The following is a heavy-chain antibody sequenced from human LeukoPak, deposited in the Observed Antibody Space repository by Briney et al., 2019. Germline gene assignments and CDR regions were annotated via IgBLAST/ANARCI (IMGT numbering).Heavy chain of an antibody. D-gene: IGHD3-9*01. V-gene: IGHV3-64*01. CDR2: ISGNGGST. CDR1: GFIFSNHA. J-gene: IGHJ4*02. Sequence: GGSLRLSCAASGFIFSNHAMQWVRQAPGKGLEYVSAISGNGGSTYYANSVKGRFNISRDNSKNTLYLQMDSLRAEDMAVYYCARESSTYYDILTGYSIRPGEKGYFDYWGQGTLVTVSS. CDR3: ARESSTYYDILTGYSIRPGEKGYFDY.